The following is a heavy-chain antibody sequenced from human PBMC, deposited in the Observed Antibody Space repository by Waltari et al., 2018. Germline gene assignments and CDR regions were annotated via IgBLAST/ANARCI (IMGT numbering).Heavy chain of an antibody. CDR2: ISGSGGST. CDR3: AKDVGIRSPPFDY. J-gene: IGHJ4*02. Sequence: EVQLLESGGGLVQPGGSLRLSCAASGFTFSSYAMSWVRQAPGKGGGWVSAISGSGGSTYYADSVKGRFTISRDNSKNTLYLQMNSLRAEDTAVYYCAKDVGIRSPPFDYWGQGTLVTVSS. CDR1: GFTFSSYA. V-gene: IGHV3-23*01. D-gene: IGHD2-15*01.